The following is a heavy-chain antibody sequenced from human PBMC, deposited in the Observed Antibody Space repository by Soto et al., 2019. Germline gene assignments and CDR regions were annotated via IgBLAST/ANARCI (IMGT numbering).Heavy chain of an antibody. CDR1: GYTFTSYD. Sequence: QVQLVQSGAEVKKPGASVKLSCKASGYTFTSYDINWVRQATGKGLEWMGWMNPNSGNTGYAQKCQGGATMTRNTSIRTAYMELSSLRSEDTAVYYCARAREYYYGMDVWGQGTTVTVSS. CDR3: ARAREYYYGMDV. CDR2: MNPNSGNT. V-gene: IGHV1-8*01. J-gene: IGHJ6*02.